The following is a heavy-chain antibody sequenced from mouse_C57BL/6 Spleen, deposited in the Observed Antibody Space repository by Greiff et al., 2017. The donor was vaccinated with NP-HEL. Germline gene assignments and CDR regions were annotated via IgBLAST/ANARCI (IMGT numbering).Heavy chain of an antibody. J-gene: IGHJ3*01. V-gene: IGHV1-55*01. CDR3: ARSPVQATWFAD. CDR1: GYTFTSYW. Sequence: QVQLQQPGAELVKPGASVKMSCKASGYTFTSYWITWVKQRPGQGLEWIGDIYPGSGSTNYNEKFKSKATLTVDTSSSTAYMQLSSLTSEDSAVYYCARSPVQATWFADWGQGTLVTVSA. D-gene: IGHD3-2*02. CDR2: IYPGSGST.